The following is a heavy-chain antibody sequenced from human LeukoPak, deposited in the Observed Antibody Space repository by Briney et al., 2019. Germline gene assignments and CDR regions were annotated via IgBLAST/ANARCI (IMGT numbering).Heavy chain of an antibody. Sequence: SETLSLTCTVSGGSINSYYWSWIRQPPGKGLEGVGYIYYSGSTYYNPSLKSRVTISVDTSKTHFSLKLTSVTAADTAVYYCARGLKSGYSYGYYFDYWGQGTLVTVSS. CDR2: IYYSGST. D-gene: IGHD5-18*01. CDR1: GGSINSYY. CDR3: ARGLKSGYSYGYYFDY. J-gene: IGHJ4*02. V-gene: IGHV4-59*08.